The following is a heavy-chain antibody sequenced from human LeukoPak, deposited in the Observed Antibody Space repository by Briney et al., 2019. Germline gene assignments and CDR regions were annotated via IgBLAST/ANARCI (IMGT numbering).Heavy chain of an antibody. J-gene: IGHJ4*02. CDR2: ISSSGSTI. D-gene: IGHD3/OR15-3a*01. CDR1: GFIISYYS. V-gene: IGHV3-48*01. CDR3: ARDHMNLQVDY. Sequence: GGSLRLSCAASGFIISYYSMNWVRQAPGKGLEWVSYISSSGSTIYYADSVKGRFTISRDNAKNSLYLQMNSLRAEDTAVYYCARDHMNLQVDYWGQGALVTVSS.